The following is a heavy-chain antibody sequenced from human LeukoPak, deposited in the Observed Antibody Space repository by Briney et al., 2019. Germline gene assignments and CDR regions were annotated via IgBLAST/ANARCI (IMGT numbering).Heavy chain of an antibody. CDR2: IWYDGSNK. V-gene: IGHV3-33*01. CDR1: GFTFSSYG. Sequence: PGGSLRLSCAASGFTFSSYGMHWVRQAPGKGLEWVAVIWYDGSNKYYADSVKGRFTISRDNSKNTLYLQMNSLRAEDTAVYYCAAGGYTSGYFDYWGQGTLVTVSS. D-gene: IGHD5-18*01. CDR3: AAGGYTSGYFDY. J-gene: IGHJ4*02.